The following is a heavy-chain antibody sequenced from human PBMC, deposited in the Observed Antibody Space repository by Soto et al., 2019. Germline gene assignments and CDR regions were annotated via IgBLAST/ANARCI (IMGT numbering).Heavy chain of an antibody. D-gene: IGHD1-7*01. Sequence: PGGSLSLSCAASGFTFSSLGMPWILQAQGKGLEWVSFSSATGAGTYYADSVKGRFTISRDNSKNTLYLQMTSLRADDTAVYYCAKDRRAGGNYGFYSDFWGQGVLVTAAS. V-gene: IGHV3-23*01. CDR2: SSATGAGT. CDR1: GFTFSSLG. CDR3: AKDRRAGGNYGFYSDF. J-gene: IGHJ4*02.